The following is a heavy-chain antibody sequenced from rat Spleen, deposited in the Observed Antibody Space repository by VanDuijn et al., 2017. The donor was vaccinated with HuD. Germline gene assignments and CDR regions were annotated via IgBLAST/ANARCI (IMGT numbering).Heavy chain of an antibody. D-gene: IGHD1-12*02. CDR1: GYSITSSYR. CDR3: ARNDGTYYYRFAY. V-gene: IGHV3-3*01. Sequence: EVQLQESGPGLVMPSQSLSLTCSVTGYSITSSYRWNWIRKFPGNKLEWMGYINSAGSTNYNPSLKSRISITRDTSKNQFFLQVNSVTTEDTATYYCARNDGTYYYRFAYWGQGTLVTVSS. CDR2: INSAGST. J-gene: IGHJ3*01.